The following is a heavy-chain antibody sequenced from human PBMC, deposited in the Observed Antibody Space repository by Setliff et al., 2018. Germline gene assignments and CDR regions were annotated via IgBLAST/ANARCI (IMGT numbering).Heavy chain of an antibody. CDR1: GFTFTNAW. V-gene: IGHV4-4*02. J-gene: IGHJ3*02. CDR2: IYHSGST. D-gene: IGHD3-22*01. CDR3: ARWHYYDNGATYSFDM. Sequence: PGGSLRLSCAASGFTFTNAWMSWVRQPPGKGLEWIGEIYHSGSTNYNPSLKSRVTISIDTSKNQFSLKLTSVTAADTAIYYCARWHYYDNGATYSFDMWGQGTLVTVS.